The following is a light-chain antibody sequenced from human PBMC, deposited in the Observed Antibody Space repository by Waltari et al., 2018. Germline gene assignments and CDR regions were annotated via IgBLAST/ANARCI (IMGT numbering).Light chain of an antibody. V-gene: IGKV1-33*01. J-gene: IGKJ3*01. CDR3: QQYDNLPIT. CDR2: DAS. Sequence: DIQMTQSPSSLSASVGARVTITCQAGQDISNYLNWYQQKPGKAPKLLSYDASNLETGVPSRFSGSGSGTDFTFTISSLQPEDIATYYCQQYDNLPITFGPGTKVDIK. CDR1: QDISNY.